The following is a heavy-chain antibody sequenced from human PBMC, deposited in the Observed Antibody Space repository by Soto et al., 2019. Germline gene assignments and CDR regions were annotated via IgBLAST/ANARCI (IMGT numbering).Heavy chain of an antibody. Sequence: PGGSLRLSCAASGFTFSGSIMSWVRQAPGKGLEWVSSITGSSDYTRYADSVKGRFTISRDNSKNTLYLQMSSLRAEDTAVFYCAKVGVERLYCANGACQYYFDYWGQGTLVTVSS. CDR2: ITGSSDYT. CDR1: GFTFSGSI. V-gene: IGHV3-23*01. D-gene: IGHD2-8*01. J-gene: IGHJ4*02. CDR3: AKVGVERLYCANGACQYYFDY.